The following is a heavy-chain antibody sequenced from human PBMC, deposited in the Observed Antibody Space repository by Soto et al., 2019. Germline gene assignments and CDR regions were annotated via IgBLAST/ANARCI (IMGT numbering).Heavy chain of an antibody. CDR2: INSDGSST. V-gene: IGHV3-74*01. CDR3: AGGLDYYGMGV. D-gene: IGHD2-21*01. J-gene: IGHJ6*02. Sequence: GGSLRLSCAASVFTFSSYWMHWVRQAPGKGLVWVSRINSDGSSTSYADSVKGRFTISRDNAKNTLYLQMNSLRAEDTAVYYCAGGLDYYGMGVWGQGTTVTVSS. CDR1: VFTFSSYW.